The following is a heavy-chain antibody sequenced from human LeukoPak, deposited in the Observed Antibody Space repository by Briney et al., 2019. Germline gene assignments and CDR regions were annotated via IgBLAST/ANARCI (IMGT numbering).Heavy chain of an antibody. CDR1: GFIFSSYA. CDR3: VAPLASDYNGGNCHEDEDS. J-gene: IGHJ5*01. V-gene: IGHV3-23*01. Sequence: GGSLRLSCEASGFIFSSYAMSWVRQAPGKGLEWVSAITGSAKKTFYADSMDGRFIISRDNSRNTLYLQMNNLTSDDTALYYCVAPLASDYNGGNCHEDEDSWGQGTLVSVSS. D-gene: IGHD3-10*01. CDR2: ITGSAKKT.